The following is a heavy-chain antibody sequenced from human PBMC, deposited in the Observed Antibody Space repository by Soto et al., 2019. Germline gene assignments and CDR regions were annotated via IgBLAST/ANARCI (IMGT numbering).Heavy chain of an antibody. D-gene: IGHD2-15*01. V-gene: IGHV5-51*01. J-gene: IGHJ6*02. CDR2: IYPDDSDT. CDR1: GYRFSKYW. Sequence: PGESLKISCTGSGYRFSKYWIGWVRQMPGKGLEWMGIIYPDDSDTRYRPSFQGRVTISADKSISTAYLQWSSLTASDTAMYYCARLMVVDATLDYYYDVDVWGQGTTVTVSS. CDR3: ARLMVVDATLDYYYDVDV.